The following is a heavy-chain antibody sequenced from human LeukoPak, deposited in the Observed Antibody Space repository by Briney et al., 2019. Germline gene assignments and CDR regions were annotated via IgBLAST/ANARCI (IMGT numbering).Heavy chain of an antibody. Sequence: GGSLRLSCAVSGFTFSSYGMHWVRQAPGKGLEWVAFIRYDGSNKYYADSVKGRFTISRDNSKNTLYLQMNSLRAEDTAVYYCAKPLIPEYYYDSSGYYPGAFDIWGQGTMVTVSS. J-gene: IGHJ3*02. CDR3: AKPLIPEYYYDSSGYYPGAFDI. CDR1: GFTFSSYG. CDR2: IRYDGSNK. V-gene: IGHV3-30*02. D-gene: IGHD3-22*01.